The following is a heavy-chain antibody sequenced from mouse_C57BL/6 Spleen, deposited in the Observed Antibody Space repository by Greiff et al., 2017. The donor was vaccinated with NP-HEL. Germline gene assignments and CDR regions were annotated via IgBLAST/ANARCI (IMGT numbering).Heavy chain of an antibody. CDR2: IHPNSGST. J-gene: IGHJ2*01. Sequence: VQLQQPGAELVKPGASVKLSCKASGYTFTSYWMHWVKQRPGQGLEWIGMIHPNSGSTNYNEKFKSKATLTVDKSSSTAYMQLSSLTSEDSAVYYCARTLYYGSSWLDYWGQGTTLTVSS. V-gene: IGHV1-64*01. CDR3: ARTLYYGSSWLDY. CDR1: GYTFTSYW. D-gene: IGHD1-1*01.